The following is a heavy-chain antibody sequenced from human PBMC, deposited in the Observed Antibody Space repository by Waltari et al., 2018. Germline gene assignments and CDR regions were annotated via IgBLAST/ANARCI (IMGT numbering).Heavy chain of an antibody. V-gene: IGHV3-48*02. CDR3: TPLDY. Sequence: EVQLIESGGALVQPGGYLRLYGAASGFGFSNFSMNWVRQAPGKGLEWIAYISTGGSTIYYADSVKGRFTISRDNAKNSLYLQMNGLTDEDTAIYYCTPLDYWGRGALVTVSS. CDR2: ISTGGSTI. J-gene: IGHJ4*02. CDR1: GFGFSNFS.